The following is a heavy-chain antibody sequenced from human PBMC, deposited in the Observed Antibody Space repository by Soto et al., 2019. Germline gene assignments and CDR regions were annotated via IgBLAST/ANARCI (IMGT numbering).Heavy chain of an antibody. CDR2: IYSGGTT. Sequence: GGSLRLSCAAPGITASGNYMMWVRQAPGKGLEGVSLIYSGGTTYYADSVNGRFAISRDNSKNTLYLQMNSLRAEDTAVYYCATGGSSWLANYYYFYGMDVWGQGTTVTVSS. V-gene: IGHV3-53*01. CDR3: ATGGSSWLANYYYFYGMDV. D-gene: IGHD3-3*01. CDR1: GITASGNY. J-gene: IGHJ6*02.